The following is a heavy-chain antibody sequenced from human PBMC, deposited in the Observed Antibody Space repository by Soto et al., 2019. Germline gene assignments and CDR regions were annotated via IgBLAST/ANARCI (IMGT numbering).Heavy chain of an antibody. D-gene: IGHD3-3*01. V-gene: IGHV5-51*01. CDR2: IHPGDSDT. CDR3: ARQRYDFWSGPSPTPPKYYYYGMDV. CDR1: GYSFTSYW. Sequence: GESLKISCKGSGYSFTSYWIGWVRQMPGKGLEWMGIIHPGDSDTRYSPSFPGQVTISADKSISTAYLPWSSLKASDTAMYYCARQRYDFWSGPSPTPPKYYYYGMDVWGQGTTVTVSS. J-gene: IGHJ6*02.